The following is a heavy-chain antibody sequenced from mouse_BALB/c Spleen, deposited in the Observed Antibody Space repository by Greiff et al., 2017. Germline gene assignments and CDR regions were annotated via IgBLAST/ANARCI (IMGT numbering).Heavy chain of an antibody. V-gene: IGHV1-66*01. CDR3: ALDSSGSWFAY. Sequence: QVQLKQSGPELVKPGASVKISCKASGYSFTSYYIHWVKQRPGQGLEWIGWIFPGSGNTKYNEKFKGKATLTADTSSSTAYMQLSSLTSEDSAVYFCALDSSGSWFAYWGQGTLVTVSA. CDR1: GYSFTSYY. D-gene: IGHD3-2*01. J-gene: IGHJ3*01. CDR2: IFPGSGNT.